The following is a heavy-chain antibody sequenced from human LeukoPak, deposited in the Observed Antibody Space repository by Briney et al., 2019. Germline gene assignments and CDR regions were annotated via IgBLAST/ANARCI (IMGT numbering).Heavy chain of an antibody. J-gene: IGHJ4*02. CDR1: RFTFSSYG. D-gene: IGHD6-13*01. V-gene: IGHV3-23*01. CDR2: ISGSGGST. Sequence: GGTLRLSCAASRFTFSSYGMSWVRQAPGKGLEWVSGISGSGGSTYYADSAKGRFTISRDNSKNTLYLQMNSLSVEDTAVYYCAKEGGLRSSWSFDFWGQGILVIVSS. CDR3: AKEGGLRSSWSFDF.